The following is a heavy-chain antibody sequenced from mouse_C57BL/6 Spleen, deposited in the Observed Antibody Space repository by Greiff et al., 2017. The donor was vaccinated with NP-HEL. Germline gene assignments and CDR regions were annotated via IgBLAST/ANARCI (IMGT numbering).Heavy chain of an antibody. CDR3: THNWVGY. V-gene: IGHV6-6*01. Sequence: EVKVEESGGGLVQPGGSMKLSCAASGFTFSDAWMDWVRQSPEKGLEWVAEIRNKAYNHATYYAEFVKGRFTISRDDSKSSVYLQMNISTAEDNGIYYCTHNWVGYWGQGTTLTVSS. CDR2: IRNKAYNHAT. D-gene: IGHD4-1*01. J-gene: IGHJ2*01. CDR1: GFTFSDAW.